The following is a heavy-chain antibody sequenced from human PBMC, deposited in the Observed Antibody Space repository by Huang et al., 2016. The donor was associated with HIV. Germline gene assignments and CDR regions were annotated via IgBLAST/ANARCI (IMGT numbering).Heavy chain of an antibody. CDR1: GFTFGDFN. CDR2: MSSSSNSK. Sequence: EVQLVESGGGLVQPGTSLRLSCAASGFTFGDFNMNCVRQAQGKGLEWISYMSSSSNSKRYADSVKGRFTISRDNARNSLYLQLKSLRVEDTAVYYCARESCSGGTCYLFDFWGQGVVVTVSS. CDR3: ARESCSGGTCYLFDF. V-gene: IGHV3-48*04. J-gene: IGHJ4*02. D-gene: IGHD2-15*01.